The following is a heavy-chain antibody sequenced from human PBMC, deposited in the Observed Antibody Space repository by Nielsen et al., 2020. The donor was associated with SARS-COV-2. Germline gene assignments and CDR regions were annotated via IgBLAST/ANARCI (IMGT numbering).Heavy chain of an antibody. Sequence: SETLSLTCTVSGGSISSSSYYWGWIRQPPGKGLEWIGSIYYSGSTYYNPSLKSRVTISVDTSKNQFSLKLSSVTAADTAVYYCARLKWLRLGRRGFAFDYWGQGTLVTVSS. CDR2: IYYSGST. D-gene: IGHD5-12*01. J-gene: IGHJ4*02. V-gene: IGHV4-39*01. CDR3: ARLKWLRLGRRGFAFDY. CDR1: GGSISSSSYY.